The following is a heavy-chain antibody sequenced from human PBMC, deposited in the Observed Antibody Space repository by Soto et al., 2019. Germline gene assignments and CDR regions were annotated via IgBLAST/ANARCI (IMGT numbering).Heavy chain of an antibody. Sequence: SETLSLTCNVSGGSISSSSTYWGWIRQPPEKGLEWIASIYYSGSTYYNPSLRSRVTLSVDTSKNQFSLKLTSVTAADTAVYFCASGHDAYKVRYWGQGTLVTVSS. D-gene: IGHD1-1*01. V-gene: IGHV4-39*07. CDR1: GGSISSSSTY. CDR2: IYYSGST. J-gene: IGHJ4*02. CDR3: ASGHDAYKVRY.